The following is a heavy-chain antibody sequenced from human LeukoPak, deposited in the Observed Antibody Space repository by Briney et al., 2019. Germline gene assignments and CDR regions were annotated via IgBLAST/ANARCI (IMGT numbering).Heavy chain of an antibody. D-gene: IGHD3-22*01. CDR2: IIPIFGTA. CDR1: GGTFNSYA. V-gene: IGHV1-69*05. J-gene: IGHJ2*01. Sequence: GASVKVSCKASGGTFNSYAISWVRQAPGQGLEWMGGIIPIFGTANYAQKFQGRVTMTTDTSTSTAYMELRSLRSDDTAVYYCATHYYDSSGYVRYFDLWGRGTLVTVSS. CDR3: ATHYYDSSGYVRYFDL.